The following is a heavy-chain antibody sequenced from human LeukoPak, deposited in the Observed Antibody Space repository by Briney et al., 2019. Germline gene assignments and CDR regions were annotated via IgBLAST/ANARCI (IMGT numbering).Heavy chain of an antibody. J-gene: IGHJ4*02. CDR3: ARDLLDY. CDR2: ISRDSITT. Sequence: GGSLSLSCAAPGFTFSFYNMNWVRQAPGKGLEWVSYISRDSITTYYADSVKGRFTISRDNAKNSLYLQMNSLRDEDTAVYFCARDLLDYWGQGTLVTVSS. V-gene: IGHV3-48*02. CDR1: GFTFSFYN.